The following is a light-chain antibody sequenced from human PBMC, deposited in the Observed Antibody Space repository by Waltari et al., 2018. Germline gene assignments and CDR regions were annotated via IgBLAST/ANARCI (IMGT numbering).Light chain of an antibody. CDR1: NSTVGLSS. CDR3: AAWDVSLRGI. CDR2: RNN. Sequence: QSLLTQPPSVSRAPGPGVTTSCSGSNSTVGLSSVPWFQRVPGAAPRLLIYRNNQRPSGVPDRFSGSKSGSSASLAISGLRSEDDADYYCAAWDVSLRGIFGTGTRVTVL. V-gene: IGLV1-47*01. J-gene: IGLJ1*01.